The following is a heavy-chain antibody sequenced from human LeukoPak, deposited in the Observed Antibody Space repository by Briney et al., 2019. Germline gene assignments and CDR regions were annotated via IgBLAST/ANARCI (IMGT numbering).Heavy chain of an antibody. Sequence: GGSLRLSCAASGFTFSSYAMSWVRQAPGKGLECISSISPSGGSTYYADSVKGRFTISRDSSKNTLYLQINSLRAEDTAIYYCAKKIGGYNSFDYWGQGTLVTVSS. D-gene: IGHD5-24*01. J-gene: IGHJ4*02. V-gene: IGHV3-23*01. CDR3: AKKIGGYNSFDY. CDR1: GFTFSSYA. CDR2: ISPSGGST.